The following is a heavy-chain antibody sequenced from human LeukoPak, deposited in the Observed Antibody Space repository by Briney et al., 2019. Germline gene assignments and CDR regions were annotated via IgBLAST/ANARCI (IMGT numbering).Heavy chain of an antibody. CDR3: ARVALRRLRFLDYYFDY. CDR1: GFTSRSYG. J-gene: IGHJ4*02. Sequence: PGGSLRLSCAGSGFTSRSYGIQWVRQAPGKGLEWVANIKQDGSEKYYVDSVKGRFTISRDYAKNSLYLQMNSLRAEDTAVYYCARVALRRLRFLDYYFDYWGQGTLVTVSS. V-gene: IGHV3-7*01. CDR2: IKQDGSEK. D-gene: IGHD3-3*01.